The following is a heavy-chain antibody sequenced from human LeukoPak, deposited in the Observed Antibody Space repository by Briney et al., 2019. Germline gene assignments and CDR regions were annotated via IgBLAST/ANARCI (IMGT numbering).Heavy chain of an antibody. CDR1: GFTFSSYA. CDR3: AKDLAAGGYYYGMDV. J-gene: IGHJ6*02. V-gene: IGHV3-23*01. Sequence: PGGSLRLSCAVSGFTFSSYAMSWVRQAPGKGLEWVSGISGSGGSTYYADSVKGRFTISRDNSKNTLYLQMNSLRAEDTAVYYCAKDLAAGGYYYGMDVWGQGTTVTVSS. CDR2: ISGSGGST. D-gene: IGHD2-15*01.